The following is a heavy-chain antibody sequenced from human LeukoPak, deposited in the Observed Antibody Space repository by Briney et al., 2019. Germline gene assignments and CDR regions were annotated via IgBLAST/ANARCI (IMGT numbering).Heavy chain of an antibody. CDR3: ARSNYVWGSYRPRQSDAFDI. D-gene: IGHD3-16*02. J-gene: IGHJ3*02. Sequence: SETLSLTCAVYGGSFSGYYWSWIRQPPGKGLEWIGEINHSGSTNYNPSLKSRVTMSVDTSKNQFSLRLSSVTAADTAVYYCARSNYVWGSYRPRQSDAFDIWGQGTMVTVSS. CDR2: INHSGST. V-gene: IGHV4-34*01. CDR1: GGSFSGYY.